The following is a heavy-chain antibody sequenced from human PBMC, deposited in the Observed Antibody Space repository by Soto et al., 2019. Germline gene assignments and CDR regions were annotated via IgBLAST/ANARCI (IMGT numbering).Heavy chain of an antibody. CDR3: ATHDSSGYRTGAYLDY. D-gene: IGHD3-22*01. Sequence: SVKVSCKASGGTFSSYAISWVRQAPGQGLEWMGGIIPIFGTANYAQKFQGRVTITADKSTSTAYMELSSLRSEDTAVYYCATHDSSGYRTGAYLDYWGQGTLVTVSS. J-gene: IGHJ4*02. CDR1: GGTFSSYA. CDR2: IIPIFGTA. V-gene: IGHV1-69*06.